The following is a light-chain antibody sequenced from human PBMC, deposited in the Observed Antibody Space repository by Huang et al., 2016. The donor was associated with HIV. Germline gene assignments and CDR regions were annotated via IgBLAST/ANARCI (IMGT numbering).Light chain of an antibody. J-gene: IGKJ2*01. CDR2: GAS. V-gene: IGKV1-39*01. Sequence: DIQMTQFPTSLSASVEYRVTITCRAGQAIDKYLNWYQQKSGRAPRPLIYGASKLQSGVPSRFSGRASGTHFSLTINSLQPDDSAIYYCQQSYRTPRTFGQGTNLEI. CDR3: QQSYRTPRT. CDR1: QAIDKY.